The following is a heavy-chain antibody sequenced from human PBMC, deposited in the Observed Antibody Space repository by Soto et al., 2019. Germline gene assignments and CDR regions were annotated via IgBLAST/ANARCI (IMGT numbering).Heavy chain of an antibody. CDR2: IYSGGST. V-gene: IGHV3-66*01. D-gene: IGHD3-10*01. CDR3: ARDRARVTFDI. Sequence: GGSLRLSCAASGFTVSSNYMSWVRQAPGKGLEWVSIIYSGGSTYYADSLKGRFTISRDNSKNTLYLQMNSLRAEDTAVYYCARDRARVTFDIWGQGTMXTVSS. J-gene: IGHJ3*02. CDR1: GFTVSSNY.